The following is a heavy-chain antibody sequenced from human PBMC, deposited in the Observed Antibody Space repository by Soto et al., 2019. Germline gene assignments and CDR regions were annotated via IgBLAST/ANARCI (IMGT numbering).Heavy chain of an antibody. CDR1: GGSISSYY. Sequence: SETLSLTCTVSGGSISSYYWSWIRQPPGKGLEWIGYIYYSGSTNYNPSLKSRVTISVDTSKNQFSLKLSSVTAADTAVYYCARVSSVSVLYYHYFMDFRGKGTTVTVSS. V-gene: IGHV4-59*01. CDR3: ARVSSVSVLYYHYFMDF. D-gene: IGHD6-19*01. CDR2: IYYSGST. J-gene: IGHJ6*03.